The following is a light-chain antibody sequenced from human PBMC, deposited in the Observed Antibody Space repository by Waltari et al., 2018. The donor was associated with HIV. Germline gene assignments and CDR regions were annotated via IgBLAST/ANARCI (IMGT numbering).Light chain of an antibody. CDR1: QNVDDK. V-gene: IGKV3D-15*01. Sequence: TQSPATISVSPGGRVTVSCRASQNVDDKLAWYQQKPGQSPRLLIYHSSVRAAGVPTRFGGAGSATNFTLTITSLPSEDFALYFCQQYHHWPPLTFGGGSRVELK. J-gene: IGKJ4*01. CDR3: QQYHHWPPLT. CDR2: HSS.